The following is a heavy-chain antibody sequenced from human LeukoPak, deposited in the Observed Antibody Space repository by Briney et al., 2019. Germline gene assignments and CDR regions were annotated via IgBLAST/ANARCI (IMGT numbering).Heavy chain of an antibody. V-gene: IGHV3-21*01. CDR2: ISSSSSYI. CDR1: GFTFSSYS. CDR3: AISRGGILTGYYPVDY. J-gene: IGHJ4*02. D-gene: IGHD3-9*01. Sequence: GGSLRLSCAASGFTFSSYSMNWVRQAPGKRLEWVSSISSSSSYIYYADSVKGRFTISRDNAKNSLYLQMNSLRAEDTAVYYCAISRGGILTGYYPVDYWGQGTLVTVSS.